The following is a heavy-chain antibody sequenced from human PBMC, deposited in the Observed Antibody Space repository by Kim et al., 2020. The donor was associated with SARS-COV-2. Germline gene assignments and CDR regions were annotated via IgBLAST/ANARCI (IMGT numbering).Heavy chain of an antibody. D-gene: IGHD1-1*01. Sequence: SETLSLTCTVSGGSISRSNSHWGWIRQPPGKGLEWIGSVCYSGSTFYNPSLKSLVPISVDTSENHLSLKLTSVTAADTAVYYCAGLEMTGIGGRGWFDPWGQGTLVTVSS. V-gene: IGHV4-39*02. CDR3: AGLEMTGIGGRGWFDP. CDR1: GGSISRSNSH. CDR2: VCYSGST. J-gene: IGHJ5*02.